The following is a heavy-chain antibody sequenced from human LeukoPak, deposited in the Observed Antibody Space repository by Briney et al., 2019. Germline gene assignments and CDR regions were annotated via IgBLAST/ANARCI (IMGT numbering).Heavy chain of an antibody. D-gene: IGHD2-21*02. CDR2: IYHSGST. V-gene: IGHV4-59*12. CDR3: ARDSAYCGGDCYSANWFDP. Sequence: PSETLSLTCTVSGGSISTYYWSWIRQPPGKGLEWIGEIYHSGSTNYNPSLKSRVTISVDKSKNQFSLKLSSVTAADTAVYYCARDSAYCGGDCYSANWFDPWGQGTLVTVSS. J-gene: IGHJ5*02. CDR1: GGSISTYY.